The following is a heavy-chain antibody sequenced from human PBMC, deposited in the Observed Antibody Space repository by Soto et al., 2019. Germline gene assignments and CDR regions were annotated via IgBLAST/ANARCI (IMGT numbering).Heavy chain of an antibody. D-gene: IGHD6-19*01. CDR3: ARGGVAGFDP. Sequence: QVQLVQSGAEVKKPGSSVKVSCKDSGGTFSSYIISWVRQAPGDGLEWMGRLNPFVGIANYSQRFQGRVTITADKSTITAYTEMSSLRSEDTAVYYCARGGVAGFDPWGQGTLVTVSS. CDR2: LNPFVGIA. J-gene: IGHJ5*02. V-gene: IGHV1-69*02. CDR1: GGTFSSYI.